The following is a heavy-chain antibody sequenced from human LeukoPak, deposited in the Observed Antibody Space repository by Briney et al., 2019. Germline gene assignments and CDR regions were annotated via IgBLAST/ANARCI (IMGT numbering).Heavy chain of an antibody. D-gene: IGHD3-22*01. CDR3: TTERPQGMYYYDSSGYSLFDY. J-gene: IGHJ4*02. CDR1: GFTFSNAW. CDR2: IKSKTDGGTT. V-gene: IGHV3-15*01. Sequence: GGSLRLSCAASGFTFSNAWMSWVRQAPGKGLEWVGRIKSKTDGGTTDYAAPVKGRFTISRDDSKNTLYLQMNSLKTEDTAVYYCTTERPQGMYYYDSSGYSLFDYWGQGTLVTVSS.